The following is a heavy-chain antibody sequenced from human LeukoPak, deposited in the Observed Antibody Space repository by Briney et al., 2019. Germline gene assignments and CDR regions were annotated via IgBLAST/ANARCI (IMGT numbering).Heavy chain of an antibody. D-gene: IGHD2-15*01. J-gene: IGHJ5*02. V-gene: IGHV5-51*01. CDR1: GYSFTSYW. CDR3: VRSPACSSGTCYPNWFDP. Sequence: GESLQISCQGSGYSFTSYWIGWVRQTPWRGLEWMGIINPGDSDTRYSPSFQGQVTISADKSISTAYLQWSSLKASDTAMYYCVRSPACSSGTCYPNWFDPWGQGTLVTVSS. CDR2: INPGDSDT.